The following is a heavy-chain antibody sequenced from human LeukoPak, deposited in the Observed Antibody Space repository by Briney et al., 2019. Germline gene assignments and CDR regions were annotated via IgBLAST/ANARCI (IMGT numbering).Heavy chain of an antibody. CDR2: IYHSGST. J-gene: IGHJ5*02. Sequence: SETLSLTCAVSGGSISSSNWWSWVRQPPGKGLGWIGEIYHSGSTNYNPSLKSRVTIAVDTSKNQFSLKLSSVTGADMAVYYCARHEGRGFYPWGQGTLVTVSS. CDR3: ARHEGRGFYP. V-gene: IGHV4-4*02. D-gene: IGHD3-10*01. CDR1: GGSISSSNW.